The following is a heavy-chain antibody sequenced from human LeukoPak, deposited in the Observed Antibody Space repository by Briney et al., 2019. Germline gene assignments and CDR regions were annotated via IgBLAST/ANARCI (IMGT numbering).Heavy chain of an antibody. CDR1: GFPFSSYW. V-gene: IGHV3-7*01. CDR2: IKPDGSEK. D-gene: IGHD1-26*01. CDR3: ARDLGGSYPSDAFDI. J-gene: IGHJ3*02. Sequence: GGSLRLSCAASGFPFSSYWMSWVRQAPGKGLEWVANIKPDGSEKNYVDTVKGRFSISRDNAKNSLYLQMNSLRAEDTAVYYCARDLGGSYPSDAFDIWGQGTMVTVSS.